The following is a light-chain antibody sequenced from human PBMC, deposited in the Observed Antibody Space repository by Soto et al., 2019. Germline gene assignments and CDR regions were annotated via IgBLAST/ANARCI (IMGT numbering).Light chain of an antibody. CDR2: GAS. J-gene: IGKJ1*01. Sequence: EVVMTQSPATLSVSPGQRATLSCRASQSVNSNLAWYQQKPGQAPRLLIHGASNRATGIQARFSGSGFGTEVMLNNNSLQSEEFAVYDCQQYNTWLWTFGQGTKV. CDR3: QQYNTWLWT. CDR1: QSVNSN. V-gene: IGKV3-15*01.